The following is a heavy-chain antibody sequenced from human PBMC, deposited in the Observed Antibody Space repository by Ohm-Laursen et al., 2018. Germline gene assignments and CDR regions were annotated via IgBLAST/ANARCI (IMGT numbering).Heavy chain of an antibody. CDR2: INPNNGAT. CDR1: GYPFTGYY. V-gene: IGHV1-2*02. J-gene: IGHJ5*02. Sequence: SSVKVSCKASGYPFTGYYMHWVRQAPGQGLEWMGWINPNNGATNYAQKFQGRVTMTRDTSISTAYMELSRLRSDDTAVYYCARDSYYYDSSGYSRSGFDPWGQGTLVTVSS. D-gene: IGHD3-22*01. CDR3: ARDSYYYDSSGYSRSGFDP.